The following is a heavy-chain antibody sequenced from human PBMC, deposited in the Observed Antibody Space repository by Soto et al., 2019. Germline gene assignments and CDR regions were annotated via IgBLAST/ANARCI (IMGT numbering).Heavy chain of an antibody. Sequence: AAVKVSCKACGYSFTTCARHWLLRAPGQRLEWMGWINAGNGNTKYSQKFQGRVTITRNTSASTAYMELSSLRSEDKAVYYCARDVPPSPYCSGGSCSFPNYVVYWGQGALDPVSS. CDR3: ARDVPPSPYCSGGSCSFPNYVVY. CDR2: INAGNGNT. D-gene: IGHD2-15*01. J-gene: IGHJ4*02. V-gene: IGHV1-3*01. CDR1: GYSFTTCA.